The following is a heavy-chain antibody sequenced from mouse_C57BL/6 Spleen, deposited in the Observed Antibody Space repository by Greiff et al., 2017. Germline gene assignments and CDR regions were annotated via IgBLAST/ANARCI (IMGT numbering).Heavy chain of an antibody. Sequence: QVQLKQPGAELVRPGSSVKLSCKASGYTFTSYWMDWVKQRPGQGLEWIGNIYPSDSETHYNQKFKDKATLTVDKSSSTAYMQLSSLTSEDSAVYYCASLGFRGFAYWGQGTLVTVSA. V-gene: IGHV1-61*01. CDR1: GYTFTSYW. CDR2: IYPSDSET. CDR3: ASLGFRGFAY. D-gene: IGHD3-3*01. J-gene: IGHJ3*01.